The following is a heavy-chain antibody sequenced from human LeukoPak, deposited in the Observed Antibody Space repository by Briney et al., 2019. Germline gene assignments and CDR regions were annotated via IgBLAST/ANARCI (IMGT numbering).Heavy chain of an antibody. J-gene: IGHJ3*02. D-gene: IGHD3-16*02. CDR2: IYSGGST. V-gene: IGHV3-66*01. Sequence: GGSLRLSCAASGFTVSSNYMSWVRQAPGKGLEWVSVIYSGGSTYYSDAVKGSFTISTDNSKNTLYLQMNSLRAEDTAVYYCARDRPDDYVWGSYRSSFDIWGQGTMVTVSS. CDR1: GFTVSSNY. CDR3: ARDRPDDYVWGSYRSSFDI.